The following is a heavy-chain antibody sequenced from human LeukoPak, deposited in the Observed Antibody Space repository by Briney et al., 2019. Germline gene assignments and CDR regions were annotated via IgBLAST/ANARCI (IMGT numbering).Heavy chain of an antibody. CDR3: ARGEWEPLDSFDY. J-gene: IGHJ4*02. V-gene: IGHV3-74*01. CDR1: GFSFSGYY. Sequence: QPGGSLRLSCAASGFSFSGYYMFWVRHAPGKGLVWVSRINTDGSNTDYADSVKGRFTISRDNAKKTLYLQMNSLRGEDTAVYYCARGEWEPLDSFDYWGQGTLVTVSS. D-gene: IGHD1-26*01. CDR2: INTDGSNT.